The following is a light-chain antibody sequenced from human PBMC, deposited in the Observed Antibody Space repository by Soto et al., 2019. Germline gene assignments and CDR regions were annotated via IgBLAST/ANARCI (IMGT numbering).Light chain of an antibody. Sequence: QSALTQPASVSGSPGQSITISCTGTSSDVRAYNYVSWYQQYPGKAPKVIIFEVRKRPSGVSNRFSGSKSGDTASLTISGLQAEDEADYYCSSYRSSTTFVFGTGTKVTVL. CDR1: SSDVRAYNY. J-gene: IGLJ1*01. CDR3: SSYRSSTTFV. V-gene: IGLV2-14*01. CDR2: EVR.